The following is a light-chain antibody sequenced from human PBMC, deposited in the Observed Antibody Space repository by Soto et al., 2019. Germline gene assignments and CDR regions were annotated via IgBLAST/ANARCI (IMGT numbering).Light chain of an antibody. J-gene: IGLJ2*01. CDR3: QSYDSSLSGAK. CDR1: SSNIGAGYD. CDR2: GNS. Sequence: QSALTQPPSVSGAPGQRVTISCTGSSSNIGAGYDVHWYQQLPGTAPKLLIYGNSNRPSGVPDRFSGSKSGTSASLAITGLQAEDEADYSCQSYDSSLSGAKFGGGTKVTVL. V-gene: IGLV1-40*01.